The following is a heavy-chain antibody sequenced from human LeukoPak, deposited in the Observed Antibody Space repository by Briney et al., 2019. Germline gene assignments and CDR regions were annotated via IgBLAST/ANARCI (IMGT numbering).Heavy chain of an antibody. CDR3: ARVGGVWFGDHPGY. CDR2: IYHSGST. V-gene: IGHV4-39*07. Sequence: PSETLSLTCTVSGGSISSSSYYWGWIRQPPGKGLEWIGSIYHSGSTYYNPSLKSRVTISVDTSKNQFSLKLSSVTAADTAVYYCARVGGVWFGDHPGYWGQGTLVTVSS. CDR1: GGSISSSSYY. J-gene: IGHJ4*02. D-gene: IGHD3-10*01.